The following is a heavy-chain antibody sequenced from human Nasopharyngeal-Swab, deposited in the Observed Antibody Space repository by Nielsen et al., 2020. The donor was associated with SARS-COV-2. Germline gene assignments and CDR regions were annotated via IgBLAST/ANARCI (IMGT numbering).Heavy chain of an antibody. Sequence: GESLKISCAVSGFTFSNSWVHWVRQAPGKGLVWVSRINSDGSRTGYADSVKGRFTISLDNAKNTLYLQMNSLSAEDTAVYYCARDFDKTGDWGQGTLVTVSS. CDR1: GFTFSNSW. J-gene: IGHJ4*01. CDR3: ARDFDKTGD. D-gene: IGHD7-27*01. CDR2: INSDGSRT. V-gene: IGHV3-74*01.